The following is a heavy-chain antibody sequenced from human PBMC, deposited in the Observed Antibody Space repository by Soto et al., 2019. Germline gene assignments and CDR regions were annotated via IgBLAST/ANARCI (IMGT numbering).Heavy chain of an antibody. J-gene: IGHJ4*02. Sequence: PGGSLRLSCAASGFTFSSYGMHWVRQAPGKGLEWVAVIWYDGSNKYYADSVKGRFTISRDNSKNTLYLQMNSLRAEDTAVYYCARDRGEEMATITFDYWGQGTLVTVSS. D-gene: IGHD5-12*01. CDR3: ARDRGEEMATITFDY. V-gene: IGHV3-33*01. CDR2: IWYDGSNK. CDR1: GFTFSSYG.